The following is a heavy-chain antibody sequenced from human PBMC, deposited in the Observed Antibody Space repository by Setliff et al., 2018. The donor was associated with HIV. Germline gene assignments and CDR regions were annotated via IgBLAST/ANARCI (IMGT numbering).Heavy chain of an antibody. D-gene: IGHD6-19*01. Sequence: GGSLRLSCVASGFSFSTYSMSWVRQGPGKGLEWVSGPSSTGVTTHYADSVKGRSTISRDNSKDTLYLQLNSLRAEDTAVYYCVKDELGSYSSGWFFDQWGQGTLVTVSS. V-gene: IGHV3-23*01. CDR3: VKDELGSYSSGWFFDQ. J-gene: IGHJ4*02. CDR2: PSSTGVTT. CDR1: GFSFSTYS.